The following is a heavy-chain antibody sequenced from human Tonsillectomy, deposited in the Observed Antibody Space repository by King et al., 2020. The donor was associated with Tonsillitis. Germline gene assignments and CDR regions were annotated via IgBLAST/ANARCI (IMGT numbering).Heavy chain of an antibody. CDR3: ARGGIVVITQKDY. CDR2: ISYDGSNE. D-gene: IGHD3-22*01. J-gene: IGHJ4*02. CDR1: GFTFSSYA. Sequence: VQLVQSGGGVVQTGRSLRLSCAASGFTFSSYAMHWVRQAPGKGLEWVAVISYDGSNEYYADSVKGRFTISRDDSKNTLYLQMNSLRAEDTAVYYCARGGIVVITQKDYLGQGTLVTVSS. V-gene: IGHV3-30*04.